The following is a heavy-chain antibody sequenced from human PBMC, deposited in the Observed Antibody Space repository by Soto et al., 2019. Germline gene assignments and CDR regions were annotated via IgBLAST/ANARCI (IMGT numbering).Heavy chain of an antibody. D-gene: IGHD1-7*01. CDR3: TRDWNYHYYSCYMDV. V-gene: IGHV3-49*03. J-gene: IGHJ6*03. CDR2: IRSKAYGGTT. Sequence: GGALRLSCTASGFTFGDYAMSWFRQAPGKGLEWVGFIRSKAYGGTTEYAASVKGRFTISRDDSKSIAYLQMNSLKTEDTAVCYCTRDWNYHYYSCYMDVWGKGTTVTVSS. CDR1: GFTFGDYA.